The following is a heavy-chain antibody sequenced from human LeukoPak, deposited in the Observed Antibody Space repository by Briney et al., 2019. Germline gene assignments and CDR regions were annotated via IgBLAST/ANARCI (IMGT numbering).Heavy chain of an antibody. Sequence: GGSLCPSCAASGFTFSSYAMGWVRQAPGKGLEWLSTISGNGGNTYYADSVKGRFTISRDNSKNTLYLQMNSLRVEDTAVYYCAARPPIIVAGPFDYCGQGTLAIVSS. CDR1: GFTFSSYA. CDR3: AARPPIIVAGPFDY. CDR2: ISGNGGNT. J-gene: IGHJ4*02. D-gene: IGHD5-12*01. V-gene: IGHV3-23*01.